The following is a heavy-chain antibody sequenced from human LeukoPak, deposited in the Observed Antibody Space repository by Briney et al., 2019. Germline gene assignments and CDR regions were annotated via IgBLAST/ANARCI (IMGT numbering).Heavy chain of an antibody. Sequence: GGSLRLSCAASGFSFSNYLMSWVRQAPGKGLELVSDIKQDGSEKYYVDSVEGRFTISRDNAKNTVYLQMTRLRAEDTAVYYCACVGFTHYAFDIWGQGTMVTVSS. CDR1: GFSFSNYL. J-gene: IGHJ3*02. D-gene: IGHD1-26*01. CDR3: ACVGFTHYAFDI. V-gene: IGHV3-7*05. CDR2: IKQDGSEK.